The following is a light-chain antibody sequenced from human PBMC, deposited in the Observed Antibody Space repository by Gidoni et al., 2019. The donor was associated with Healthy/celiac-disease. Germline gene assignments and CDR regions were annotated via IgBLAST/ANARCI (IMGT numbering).Light chain of an antibody. CDR3: QQRSNWPPFT. Sequence: EIVLTQSPATLSLSPGERATLSCGASQSVSSYLAWYQQKHGQAPRLLIYDASNRATGIPARFSGSGSGTDFTLTISSLEPEDFAVYYCQQRSNWPPFTFGQGTRLEIK. CDR1: QSVSSY. V-gene: IGKV3-11*01. J-gene: IGKJ5*01. CDR2: DAS.